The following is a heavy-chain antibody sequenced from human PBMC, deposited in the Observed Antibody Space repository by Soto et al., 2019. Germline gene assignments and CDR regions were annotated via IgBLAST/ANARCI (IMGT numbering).Heavy chain of an antibody. D-gene: IGHD6-13*01. J-gene: IGHJ4*02. CDR1: GFTFTNYA. Sequence: EVQLLDSGGGLVQPGGSLRLSCAASGFTFTNYAMRWVRQAPGKGLEWVAAISDTGGTTYYAGSVKGRFTISRDNSKNTLYLQMNSLRAEDTAVYYCAKEPLVRRYFDYWGQGTLVIVSS. CDR2: ISDTGGTT. V-gene: IGHV3-23*01. CDR3: AKEPLVRRYFDY.